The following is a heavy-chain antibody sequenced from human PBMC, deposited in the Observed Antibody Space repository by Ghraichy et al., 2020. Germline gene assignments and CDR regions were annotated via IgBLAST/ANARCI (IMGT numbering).Heavy chain of an antibody. J-gene: IGHJ4*02. CDR1: GFTVSNNY. CDR3: ARVGDFWRESEVGFDS. D-gene: IGHD3-3*01. V-gene: IGHV3-66*01. Sequence: GGSLRLSCAASGFTVSNNYMNWVRQAPGKGLEWASVIYRDGTTYYADSVKGRFTISRDSSLNTLYLQMNSLRAEDTALYYCARVGDFWRESEVGFDSWGQGTLVTVSS. CDR2: IYRDGTT.